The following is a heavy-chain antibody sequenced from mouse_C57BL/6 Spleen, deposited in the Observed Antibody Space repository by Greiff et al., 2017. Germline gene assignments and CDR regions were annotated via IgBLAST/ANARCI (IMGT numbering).Heavy chain of an antibody. CDR2: ISSGGDYI. V-gene: IGHV5-9-1*02. CDR1: GFTFSSYA. J-gene: IGHJ4*01. CDR3: TRDRGTTKAMDY. D-gene: IGHD1-1*01. Sequence: EVQVVESGEGLVKPGGSLKLSCAASGFTFSSYAMSWVRQTPEQRLEWVAYISSGGDYIYYADTVKGRFTISRDNARNTLYLQMSSLKSKDTAMYYCTRDRGTTKAMDYWGQGTSVTVSS.